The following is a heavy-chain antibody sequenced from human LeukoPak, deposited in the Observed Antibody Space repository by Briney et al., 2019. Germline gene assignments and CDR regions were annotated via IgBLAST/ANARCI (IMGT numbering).Heavy chain of an antibody. CDR3: ARDPRGEDYFDY. Sequence: GRSLRLSCAASGFTFSSYAMHWVRQAPGKGLEWVAVISYDGSNKYYADSVKGRFTISRDNSKNTLYLQMNSLRAEDTAVYYCARDPRGEDYFDYGGGGTLVTVSS. V-gene: IGHV3-30*04. CDR1: GFTFSSYA. CDR2: ISYDGSNK. J-gene: IGHJ4*02.